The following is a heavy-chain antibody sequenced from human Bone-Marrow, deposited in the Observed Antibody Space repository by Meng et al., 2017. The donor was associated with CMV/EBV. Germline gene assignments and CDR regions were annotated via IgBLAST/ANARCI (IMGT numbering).Heavy chain of an antibody. D-gene: IGHD3-22*01. V-gene: IGHV3-30*02. CDR3: AKGPYDSGPFDY. CDR1: GFNFSTSG. J-gene: IGHJ4*02. Sequence: GESLKISCEASGFNFSTSGMNWVRQAPGKGLEWMTFIRHDGGLRFYADSVEGRFTISRDNSKNTVYLQMNSLRPEDTAVYYCAKGPYDSGPFDYWGQGKMVTVSS. CDR2: IRHDGGLR.